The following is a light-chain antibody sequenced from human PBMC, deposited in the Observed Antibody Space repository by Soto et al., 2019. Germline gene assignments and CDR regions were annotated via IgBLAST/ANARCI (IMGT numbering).Light chain of an antibody. V-gene: IGLV1-44*01. CDR3: ATWDDSLIGWV. J-gene: IGLJ3*02. CDR2: SNN. Sequence: QSVLTQPPSVSGTPGQRVTISCSGSSSNIGSNTVNWYQQFPGTAPKLLIYSNNQWPSGVPDRFSGSKSGTSAFLAISGLQSEDEADYYCATWDDSLIGWVFGGGTQLTVL. CDR1: SSNIGSNT.